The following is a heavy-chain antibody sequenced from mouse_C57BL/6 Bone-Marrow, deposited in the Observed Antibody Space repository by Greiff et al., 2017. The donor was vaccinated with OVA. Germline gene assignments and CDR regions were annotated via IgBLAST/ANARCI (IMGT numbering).Heavy chain of an antibody. CDR2: IRSKSNNYAT. D-gene: IGHD2-5*01. CDR1: GFSFNTYA. V-gene: IGHV10-1*01. J-gene: IGHJ3*01. CDR3: VRHRSNYFAWFAY. Sequence: EVQLVESGGGLVQPKGSLKLSCAASGFSFNTYAMNWVRQAPGKGLEWVARIRSKSNNYATYYADSVKDRFTISRDDSESMLYLQMNNLKTEDTAMYYCVRHRSNYFAWFAYWGQGTLVTVSA.